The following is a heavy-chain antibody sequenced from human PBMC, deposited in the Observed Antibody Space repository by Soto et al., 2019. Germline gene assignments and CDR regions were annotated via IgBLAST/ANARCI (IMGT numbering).Heavy chain of an antibody. V-gene: IGHV1-2*02. Sequence: ASVKVSCKASGYTFTGYYMHWVRQAPGQGLEWMGWINPKSGGTDYAQKFQGRVTMTRDTSSSSAYMELSSLRSDDTAVYYCAKANSGDDDEFDYWGQGTQVTVSS. CDR2: INPKSGGT. J-gene: IGHJ4*02. CDR1: GYTFTGYY. D-gene: IGHD5-12*01. CDR3: AKANSGDDDEFDY.